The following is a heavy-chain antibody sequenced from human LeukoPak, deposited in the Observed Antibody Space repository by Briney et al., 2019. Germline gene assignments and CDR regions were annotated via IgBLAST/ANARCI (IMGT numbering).Heavy chain of an antibody. CDR2: IKQDGSEK. CDR3: ARDRAMDDY. CDR1: GFTFSSYW. D-gene: IGHD5-18*01. V-gene: IGHV3-7*01. J-gene: IGHJ4*02. Sequence: GGSLRLSCAASGFTFSSYWLNWVRQAPGKGLEWVTNIKQDGSEKYYVDSVKGRFTISRDNAKNSVYLQMNSLRAEDTAVYYCARDRAMDDYWGQGTLVTVSS.